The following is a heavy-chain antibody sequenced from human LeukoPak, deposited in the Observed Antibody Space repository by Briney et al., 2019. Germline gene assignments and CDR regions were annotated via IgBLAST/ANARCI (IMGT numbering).Heavy chain of an antibody. CDR2: ISGSGGST. Sequence: PGGSLRLSCAASGFTFSSYAMSWVRQAPGKGLEWVSAISGSGGSTYYADSVKGRFTISRDNSKNTLYLQMNSLRAEDTAVYYCAKEYGSGSYLIPYYFDYWGQGTLVTVSS. V-gene: IGHV3-23*01. J-gene: IGHJ4*02. CDR3: AKEYGSGSYLIPYYFDY. D-gene: IGHD3-10*01. CDR1: GFTFSSYA.